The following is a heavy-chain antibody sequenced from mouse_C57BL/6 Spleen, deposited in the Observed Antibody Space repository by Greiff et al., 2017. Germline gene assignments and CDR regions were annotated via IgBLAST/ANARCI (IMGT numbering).Heavy chain of an antibody. V-gene: IGHV1-82*01. CDR1: GYAFSSSW. D-gene: IGHD4-1*01. J-gene: IGHJ2*01. CDR2: IYPGDGDT. CDR3: AANSYLDY. Sequence: VQLQQSGPELVKPGASVKISCKASGYAFSSSWMNWVKQRPGKGLEWIGRIYPGDGDTNYNGKFKGKATLTADKSSSTAYMQLSSQASEDSAVYFCAANSYLDYWGQGTTLTVSS.